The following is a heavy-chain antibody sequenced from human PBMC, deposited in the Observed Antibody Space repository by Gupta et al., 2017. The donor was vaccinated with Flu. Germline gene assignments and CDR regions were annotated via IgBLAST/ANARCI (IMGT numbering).Heavy chain of an antibody. D-gene: IGHD2-2*02. CDR3: AIRHEDCSSTSCYRGDFDY. J-gene: IGHJ4*02. CDR1: GYTLTELS. Sequence: QVQLVQSGAEVKKPGASVKVSCKVSGYTLTELSMHWVRQAPGKGLEWMGGFDPEDGETIYAQKFQGRVTMTEDTSTDTAYMELSSLRSEDTAVYYCAIRHEDCSSTSCYRGDFDYWGQGTLVTVSS. V-gene: IGHV1-24*01. CDR2: FDPEDGET.